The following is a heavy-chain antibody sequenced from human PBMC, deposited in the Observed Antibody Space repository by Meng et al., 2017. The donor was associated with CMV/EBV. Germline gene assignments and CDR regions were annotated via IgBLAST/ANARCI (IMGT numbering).Heavy chain of an antibody. CDR3: AREVGYSYGDNWFDP. Sequence: GESLKISCAASGFTVSSHYMSWVRQAPGKGLEWVSVIYSGGSTYYADSVKGRFTISRDNSKNTLYLQMNSLRAEDTAVYYCAREVGYSYGDNWFDPWGQGTLVTVSS. V-gene: IGHV3-53*01. J-gene: IGHJ5*02. CDR1: GFTVSSHY. D-gene: IGHD5-18*01. CDR2: IYSGGST.